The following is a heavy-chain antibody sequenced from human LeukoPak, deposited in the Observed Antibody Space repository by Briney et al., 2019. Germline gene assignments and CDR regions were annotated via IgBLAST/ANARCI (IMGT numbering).Heavy chain of an antibody. J-gene: IGHJ4*02. D-gene: IGHD5-24*01. V-gene: IGHV4-34*01. CDR2: INHSGST. Sequence: SETLSLTCAVYGGSFSGYYWSWIRQPPGKGLEWIGEINHSGSTNYNPSLKSRVTISVDTSKNQFSLKLSSVTAADTAVYYCARGGIEKTNDYWGRGTLVTVSS. CDR1: GGSFSGYY. CDR3: ARGGIEKTNDY.